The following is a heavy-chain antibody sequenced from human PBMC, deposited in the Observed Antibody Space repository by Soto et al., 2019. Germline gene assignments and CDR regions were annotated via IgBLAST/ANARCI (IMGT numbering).Heavy chain of an antibody. CDR2: ISAYNGNT. V-gene: IGHV1-18*04. CDR3: ARDQDYYGSGNSAYDAFDI. CDR1: GYTFTSYG. D-gene: IGHD3-10*01. Sequence: QVQLVQSGAEVKKPGASVKVSCKASGYTFTSYGISWVRQAPGQGLEWMGWISAYNGNTNYAQKLQGRVTMTTDTSTSTAYMELWSLRSDDTAVYYCARDQDYYGSGNSAYDAFDIWGQGTMVTVSS. J-gene: IGHJ3*02.